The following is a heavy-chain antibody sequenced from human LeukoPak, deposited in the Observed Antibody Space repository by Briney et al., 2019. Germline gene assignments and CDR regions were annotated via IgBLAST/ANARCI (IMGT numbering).Heavy chain of an antibody. CDR1: GYTFTGYY. V-gene: IGHV1-46*01. D-gene: IGHD6-19*01. CDR3: ARDSGAVAGDNWFDP. Sequence: ASVKVSCKASGYTFTGYYMHWVRQAPGQGLEWMGIINPSGGSTSYAQKFQGRVTMTRDTSISTAYMELSRLRSDDTAVYYCARDSGAVAGDNWFDPWGQGTLVTVSS. CDR2: INPSGGST. J-gene: IGHJ5*02.